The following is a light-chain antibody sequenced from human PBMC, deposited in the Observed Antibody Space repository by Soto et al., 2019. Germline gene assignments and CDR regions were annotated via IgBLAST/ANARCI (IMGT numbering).Light chain of an antibody. CDR1: QSISTY. V-gene: IGKV1-39*01. Sequence: DIQMTQSPPSLSASVGNRVTITCRASQSISTYLNWYQKKPGKAPNLLIYDASRLQSGVPSRFSGSGGGTDFTLSISSVQPEDFATYFCQQSYMDPITFGQGTRLEI. J-gene: IGKJ5*01. CDR3: QQSYMDPIT. CDR2: DAS.